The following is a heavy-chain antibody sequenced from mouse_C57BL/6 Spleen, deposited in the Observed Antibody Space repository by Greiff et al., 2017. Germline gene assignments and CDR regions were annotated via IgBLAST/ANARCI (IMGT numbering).Heavy chain of an antibody. D-gene: IGHD1-1*01. CDR3: ARSDYYGSSLPFAY. Sequence: VQLQQSGPELVKPGASVKISCKASGYSFTGYYMNWVKQSPEKSLEWIGEINPSTGGTTYNQKFKAKATLTVDKSSSTAYMQLKSLTSEDSAVYYCARSDYYGSSLPFAYWGQGTLVTVSA. CDR1: GYSFTGYY. J-gene: IGHJ3*01. CDR2: INPSTGGT. V-gene: IGHV1-42*01.